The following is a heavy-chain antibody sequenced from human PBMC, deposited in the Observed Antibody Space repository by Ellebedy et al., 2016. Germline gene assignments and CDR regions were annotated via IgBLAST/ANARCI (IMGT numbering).Heavy chain of an antibody. CDR3: ASCIAAAPLEVWYFDL. D-gene: IGHD6-13*01. J-gene: IGHJ2*01. V-gene: IGHV3-66*01. CDR2: IYSGGST. Sequence: GGSLRLSCAASGFTFSRYGMHWVRRAPGKGLEWVSIIYSGGSTYYADFVKGRFTISRDNSKNTLYLQMNTLRAEDTAVYYCASCIAAAPLEVWYFDLWGRGTLVTVSS. CDR1: GFTFSRYG.